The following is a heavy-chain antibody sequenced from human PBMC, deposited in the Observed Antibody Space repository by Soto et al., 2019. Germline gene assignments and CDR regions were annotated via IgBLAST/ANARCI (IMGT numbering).Heavy chain of an antibody. J-gene: IGHJ4*02. CDR3: TTGVLAQDGLGYFDY. CDR2: IKSQTDGGTT. Sequence: EVQLVESGGGLVKPGGSLRLSCAASGFTFTNAWMNWVRQAPGKGLEWVGRIKSQTDGGTTDYDAPVKGRFAISREESKDMVVLPMDSLKTEDTGIYYCTTGVLAQDGLGYFDYVGQGTLVTVSS. CDR1: GFTFTNAW. D-gene: IGHD4-17*01. V-gene: IGHV3-15*07.